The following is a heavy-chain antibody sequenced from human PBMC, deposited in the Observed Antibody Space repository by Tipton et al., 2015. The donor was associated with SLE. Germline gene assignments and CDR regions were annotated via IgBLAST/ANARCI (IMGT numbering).Heavy chain of an antibody. Sequence: SLRLSCAASGFTFSNYAMTWVRQAPGKGLEWVSVLYTSRSTYYADSVKGRYIVSRDNSKNTLYLQMNSLRPEDTAIYYCARGGPQLEYWGQGTLVTVSS. V-gene: IGHV3-23*03. CDR3: ARGGPQLEY. J-gene: IGHJ4*02. CDR1: GFTFSNYA. CDR2: LYTSRST. D-gene: IGHD6-6*01.